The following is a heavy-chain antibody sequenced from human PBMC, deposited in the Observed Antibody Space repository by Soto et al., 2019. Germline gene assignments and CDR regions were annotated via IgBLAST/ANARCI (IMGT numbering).Heavy chain of an antibody. D-gene: IGHD3-16*01. CDR1: GFTFSSYW. CDR3: ARVTGLYYYYYGMDV. CDR2: INSDGSST. Sequence: GGSLRLSCAASGFTFSSYWMHWVRQAPGKGLVWVSRINSDGSSTSYADSVKGRFTISRDNAKNTLYLQMNSLRAEDSAVYYCARVTGLYYYYYGMDVWGQGTTVTVSS. J-gene: IGHJ6*02. V-gene: IGHV3-74*01.